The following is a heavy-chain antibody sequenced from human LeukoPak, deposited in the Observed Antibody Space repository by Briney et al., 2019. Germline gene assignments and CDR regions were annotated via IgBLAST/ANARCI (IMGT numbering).Heavy chain of an antibody. CDR3: ARVVLYGDYADY. CDR2: INAGNGNT. J-gene: IGHJ4*02. V-gene: IGHV1-3*01. D-gene: IGHD4-17*01. Sequence: ASVKVSCKASGYTFTSYAMHWVRQAPGQRLEWMGWINAGNGNTKYSQKFQGRVTITRDTSASTAYMELSSLRSEDTAVYYCARVVLYGDYADYWGQGTLVTVSS. CDR1: GYTFTSYA.